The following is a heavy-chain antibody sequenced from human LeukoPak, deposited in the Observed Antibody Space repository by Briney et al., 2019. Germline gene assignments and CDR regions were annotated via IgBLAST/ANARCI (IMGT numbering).Heavy chain of an antibody. V-gene: IGHV4-59*01. CDR1: GGSINTYY. D-gene: IGHD5-18*01. CDR2: IYYSGIT. CDR3: VRGSYGSLTFDY. Sequence: SETLSLTCTVSGGSINTYYWSWIRQPPGKGLEWIGYIYYSGITKYNPSLKSRVTISVDTSKNQFSLKLSSVTAADTALYYCVRGSYGSLTFDYWGQGTLVTVSS. J-gene: IGHJ4*02.